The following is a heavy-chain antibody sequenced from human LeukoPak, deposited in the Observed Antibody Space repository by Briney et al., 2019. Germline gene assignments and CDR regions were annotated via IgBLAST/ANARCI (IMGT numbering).Heavy chain of an antibody. CDR1: GYTFSDFS. Sequence: GGSLRLSCAASGYTFSDFSVNWVRQAPGKGLEWVSSISDRSNYKYYADSVRGRFTICRDDARDCLFLQMNSLRAEDTAVYFCVRLRRNSDRSGYYYYYDYWGQGTLVTVSS. D-gene: IGHD3-22*01. V-gene: IGHV3-21*01. J-gene: IGHJ4*02. CDR2: ISDRSNYK. CDR3: VRLRRNSDRSGYYYYYDY.